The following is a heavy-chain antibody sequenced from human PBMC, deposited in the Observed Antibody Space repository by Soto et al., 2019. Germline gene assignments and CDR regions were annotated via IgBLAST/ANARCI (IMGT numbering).Heavy chain of an antibody. CDR2: ISASGDTT. V-gene: IGHV3-23*04. D-gene: IGHD3-16*01. CDR1: GFTFSSYA. Sequence: EVQLVESGGGLVQPGGSLRLSCAASGFTFSSYAMSWVRQAPGKGLEWVSGISASGDTTYYADSVKGRFTISRDNSESTLYLQMNGLGAEDTAVYYCAKEKYTSVYLWKYFDSWGQGTLVTVSS. CDR3: AKEKYTSVYLWKYFDS. J-gene: IGHJ4*02.